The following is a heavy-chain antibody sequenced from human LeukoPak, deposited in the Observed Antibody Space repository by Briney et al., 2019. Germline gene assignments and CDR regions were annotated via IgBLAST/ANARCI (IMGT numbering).Heavy chain of an antibody. CDR2: ISGSGGST. CDR1: GFTFSSYG. V-gene: IGHV3-23*01. CDR3: AKSKTGYYRGGFFDY. J-gene: IGHJ4*02. D-gene: IGHD3-9*01. Sequence: PGGSLRLSCAASGFTFSSYGMHWVRQAPGKGLEWVSAISGSGGSTYYADSVKGRFTISRDNSKNTLYLQMNSLRAEDTAVYYCAKSKTGYYRGGFFDYWGQGTLVTVSS.